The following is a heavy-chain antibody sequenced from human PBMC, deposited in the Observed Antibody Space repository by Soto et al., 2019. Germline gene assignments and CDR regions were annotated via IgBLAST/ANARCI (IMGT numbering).Heavy chain of an antibody. CDR3: ASLHYDFWSGYYTMDV. CDR1: GYTFTSYD. J-gene: IGHJ6*02. D-gene: IGHD3-3*01. CDR2: MNPNSGNT. V-gene: IGHV1-8*01. Sequence: GASVKVSCKASGYTFTSYDINWVRQATGQGLEWMGWMNPNSGNTGYAQKFQGRVTMTRNTSISTAYMELSSLRSEDTAVYYCASLHYDFWSGYYTMDVWGQGTTVTVSS.